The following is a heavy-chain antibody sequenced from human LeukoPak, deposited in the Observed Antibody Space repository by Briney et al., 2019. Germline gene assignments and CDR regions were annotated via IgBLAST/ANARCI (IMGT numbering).Heavy chain of an antibody. Sequence: GGCLTLSCAASGFTLTNNWLSWLRQAPGKGREWVANIKHDGSEKYYVDSVEGRFTISRDNAKNSLSLQMNSLRGEDTAVYYCVRALGSSSADYWGQGTLVTVSS. D-gene: IGHD6-6*01. CDR1: GFTLTNNW. CDR3: VRALGSSSADY. CDR2: IKHDGSEK. V-gene: IGHV3-7*01. J-gene: IGHJ4*02.